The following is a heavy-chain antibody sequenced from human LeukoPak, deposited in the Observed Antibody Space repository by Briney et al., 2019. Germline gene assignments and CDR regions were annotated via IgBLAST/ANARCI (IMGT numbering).Heavy chain of an antibody. D-gene: IGHD5/OR15-5a*01. Sequence: KASKTLSLTCTVSGGSINNYYWSWIRQPPGKALEWIGYIYYSGSTNYNPSLKSRVTMSVDTSKNQFSLKLSSVTAADTAVYYCARGLRTALPWDYWGQGTLVTVSS. V-gene: IGHV4-59*01. CDR3: ARGLRTALPWDY. CDR2: IYYSGST. CDR1: GGSINNYY. J-gene: IGHJ4*02.